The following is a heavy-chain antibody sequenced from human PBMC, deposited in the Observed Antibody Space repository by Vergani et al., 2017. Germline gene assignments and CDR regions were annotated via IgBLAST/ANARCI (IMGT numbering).Heavy chain of an antibody. CDR1: GGTFSSYA. CDR3: AGGDIVVVPAAMPHYYYYYYMDV. V-gene: IGHV1-69*11. CDR2: IIPILGTA. Sequence: QVQLVQSGAEVKKPGSSVKVSCKASGGTFSSYAISWVRQAPGQGLEWMGRIIPILGTANYAQKFQGRVTITAEESTSTAYMELSSLRSEDTAVYYCAGGDIVVVPAAMPHYYYYYYMDVWGKGTTVTVSS. D-gene: IGHD2-2*01. J-gene: IGHJ6*03.